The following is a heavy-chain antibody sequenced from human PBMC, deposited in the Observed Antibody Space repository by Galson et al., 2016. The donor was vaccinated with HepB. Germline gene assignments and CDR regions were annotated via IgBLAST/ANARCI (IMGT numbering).Heavy chain of an antibody. Sequence: SLRLSCAASEFSFSSHWMSWVRQAPGKGLEWVATTNQDGSERYYVDSLKGRFTISRDNAQNSLYLQLSSLRGEDTAVYYCVRLTITLGYLFDYWGQGTVVTGSS. D-gene: IGHD3-22*01. V-gene: IGHV3-7*03. CDR3: VRLTITLGYLFDY. J-gene: IGHJ4*02. CDR2: TNQDGSER. CDR1: EFSFSSHW.